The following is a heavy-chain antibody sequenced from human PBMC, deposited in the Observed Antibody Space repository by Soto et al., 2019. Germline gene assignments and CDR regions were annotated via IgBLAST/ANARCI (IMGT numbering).Heavy chain of an antibody. V-gene: IGHV3-48*02. D-gene: IGHD2-15*01. CDR2: ISRSSTTI. Sequence: GGSLRLSCAASGFIFNDYTMNWVRQAPGKGLEWVSFISRSSTTIYYADSVKGRFTISRDNAKSSLFLQMNSLRDEDTAVYYCARVGKDIIETLDHDYYGLDVWGQGTTGTVSS. J-gene: IGHJ6*02. CDR1: GFIFNDYT. CDR3: ARVGKDIIETLDHDYYGLDV.